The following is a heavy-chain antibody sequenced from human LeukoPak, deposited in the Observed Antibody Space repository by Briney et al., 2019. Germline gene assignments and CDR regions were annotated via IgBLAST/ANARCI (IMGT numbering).Heavy chain of an antibody. J-gene: IGHJ5*02. CDR2: IYYSGST. CDR3: ARGGDCSSASCFGWFDP. D-gene: IGHD2-2*01. V-gene: IGHV4-59*01. Sequence: SETPSLTCTVSGGSISSYYWSWIRQPPGKGLEWIGYIYYSGSTNYNPSLKSRVTISVDTSKNQFSLKLSSVTAADTAVYYCARGGDCSSASCFGWFDPWGQGTLVTVSS. CDR1: GGSISSYY.